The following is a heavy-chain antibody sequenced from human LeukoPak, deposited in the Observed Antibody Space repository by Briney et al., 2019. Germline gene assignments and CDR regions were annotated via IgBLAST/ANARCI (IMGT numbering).Heavy chain of an antibody. D-gene: IGHD2-8*01. CDR3: AKRMNGAAAFDI. V-gene: IGHV3-53*01. CDR2: IDSGGST. CDR1: GFTVRSNY. Sequence: GGSLRLSCATSGFTVRSNYMSWVRQAPGKGLEWVSVIDSGGSTYNADSVKGRFTISRDNSKNTLYLQMNSLRAEDTAVYYCAKRMNGAAAFDIWGQGTMVTVSS. J-gene: IGHJ3*02.